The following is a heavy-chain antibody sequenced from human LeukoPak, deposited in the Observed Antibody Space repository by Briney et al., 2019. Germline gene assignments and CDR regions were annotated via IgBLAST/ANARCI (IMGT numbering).Heavy chain of an antibody. CDR2: TYYRSKWYN. V-gene: IGHV6-1*01. CDR1: VDSLSSNSAT. J-gene: IGHJ4*02. Sequence: SHTLSLPCAISVDSLSSNSATCRWVRQSPSRGLEWRGRTYYRSKWYNDYAVSVKGRVTINPDASKKQFSLQLNSVTPEDTAMYYCARGNGYPFDYWGQGTLVTVSS. D-gene: IGHD3-16*01. CDR3: ARGNGYPFDY.